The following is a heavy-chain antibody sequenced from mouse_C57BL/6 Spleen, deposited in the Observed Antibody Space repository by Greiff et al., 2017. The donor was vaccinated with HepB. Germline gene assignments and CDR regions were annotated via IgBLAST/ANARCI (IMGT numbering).Heavy chain of an antibody. Sequence: EVKLMESGAELVRPGASVKLSCTASGFNIKDDYMHWVKQRPEQGLEWIGWIDPENGDTEYASKFQGKATITADTSSNTAYLQLSSLTSEDTAVYYCTYSNSFAYWGQGTLVTVSA. V-gene: IGHV14-4*01. D-gene: IGHD2-5*01. CDR1: GFNIKDDY. CDR3: TYSNSFAY. J-gene: IGHJ3*01. CDR2: IDPENGDT.